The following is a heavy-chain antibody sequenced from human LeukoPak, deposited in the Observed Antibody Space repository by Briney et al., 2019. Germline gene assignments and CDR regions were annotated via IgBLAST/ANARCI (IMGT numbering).Heavy chain of an antibody. V-gene: IGHV1-18*01. D-gene: IGHD3-22*01. CDR3: AREQNSGYDSSGYDSFLDYCYGMDV. Sequence: GASVKVSCKASGYTFTSYGISWVRQAPGQGLEWMGWISAYSGNTNYAQKLQGRVTMTTDTSTSTAYMELRSLRSDDTAVYYCAREQNSGYDSSGYDSFLDYCYGMDVWGQGTTVTVSS. CDR2: ISAYSGNT. CDR1: GYTFTSYG. J-gene: IGHJ6*02.